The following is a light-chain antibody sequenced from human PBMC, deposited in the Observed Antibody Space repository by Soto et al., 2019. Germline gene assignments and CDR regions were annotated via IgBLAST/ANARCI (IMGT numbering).Light chain of an antibody. V-gene: IGKV3-11*01. Sequence: EIVFTQSPTTLSLSPWERATLSCKASHSVSSYLAWYQQKPGQAPRLLIYDASSRATGIPARFSGSGSGTDFTLTISSLEPEEFAVYYCQQRSNWPPWTFGQGTKVDIK. CDR1: HSVSSY. CDR2: DAS. J-gene: IGKJ1*01. CDR3: QQRSNWPPWT.